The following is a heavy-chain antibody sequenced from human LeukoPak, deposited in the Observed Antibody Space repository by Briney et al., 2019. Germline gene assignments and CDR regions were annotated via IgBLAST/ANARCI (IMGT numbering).Heavy chain of an antibody. Sequence: PGGSLRLSCAASGFNFNSYGFQGVRQAPGEGLEWVAFISYDGSNKKSAEDRFTISRDNSKSALYLQRKSLCPADTAVYFCAKDRWMRGFTYDEGFDIWGQGTMVTVSP. CDR1: GFNFNSYG. CDR2: ISYDGSNK. CDR3: AKDRWMRGFTYDEGFDI. D-gene: IGHD3-22*01. V-gene: IGHV3-30*18. J-gene: IGHJ3*02.